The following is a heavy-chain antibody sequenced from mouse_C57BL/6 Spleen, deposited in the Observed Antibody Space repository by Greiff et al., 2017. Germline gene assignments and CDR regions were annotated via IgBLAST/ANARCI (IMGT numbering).Heavy chain of an antibody. CDR1: GYTFTSYW. CDR2: IHPNSGST. D-gene: IGHD1-1*01. Sequence: VQLQQPGAELVKPGASVKLSCKASGYTFTSYWMHWVKQRPGQGLEWIGMIHPNSGSTNYNEKFKSKATLTVDKSSSTAYMQLSSLTSEDSAVYYCARRGVLGAMDYWGQGTSVTVSS. CDR3: ARRGVLGAMDY. J-gene: IGHJ4*01. V-gene: IGHV1-64*01.